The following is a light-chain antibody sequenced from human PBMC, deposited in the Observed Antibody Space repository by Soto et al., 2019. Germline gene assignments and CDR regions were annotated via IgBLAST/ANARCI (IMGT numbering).Light chain of an antibody. Sequence: QSVRTQPPSVSGSPGQSVAISCTGTSSDIGSSNGVSWYQQPPGTAPKLMIYDVNNRPSGVPDRFSGSKSGNTASLTISGLQAEGEADYYCSSYKSSNTYVFGTGTKVTVL. CDR2: DVN. V-gene: IGLV2-18*02. CDR1: SSDIGSSNG. J-gene: IGLJ1*01. CDR3: SSYKSSNTYV.